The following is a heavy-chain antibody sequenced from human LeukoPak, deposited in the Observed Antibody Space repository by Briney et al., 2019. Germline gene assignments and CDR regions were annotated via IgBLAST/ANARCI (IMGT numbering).Heavy chain of an antibody. Sequence: ASVKVSCKASGYTFTSYDINWVRQATGQGLEWMGWMNPNSGNTGYAQKFQGRVTMTRNTSISTAYMELSSLRSEDTAVYYCARSGGCDYVWGSQRCAFDIWGQGQWSPSLQ. CDR2: MNPNSGNT. D-gene: IGHD3-16*01. CDR3: ARSGGCDYVWGSQRCAFDI. CDR1: GYTFTSYD. V-gene: IGHV1-8*01. J-gene: IGHJ3*02.